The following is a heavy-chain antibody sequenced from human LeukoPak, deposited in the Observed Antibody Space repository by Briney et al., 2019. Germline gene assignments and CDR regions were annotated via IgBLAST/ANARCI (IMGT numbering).Heavy chain of an antibody. CDR2: IKPKTDGETT. CDR1: GFTFSNAY. D-gene: IGHD2-21*01. V-gene: IGHV3-15*07. CDR3: ITPLPYSAQ. Sequence: PGGSLRLSCAASGFTFSNAYMNWVRQAPGKGLKWVGRIKPKTDGETTEYAAPVKGRFSISRDDSKNMLHLQMNSLKTEDTAVYYCITPLPYSAQGGQGTLVTVSS. J-gene: IGHJ4*02.